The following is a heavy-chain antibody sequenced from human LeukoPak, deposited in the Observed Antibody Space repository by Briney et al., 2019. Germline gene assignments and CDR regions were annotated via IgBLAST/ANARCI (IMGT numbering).Heavy chain of an antibody. CDR1: GYTFTNYD. Sequence: APVKVSCKTSGYTFTNYDINWVRQATGQGLEWMGWMNPKSGNTGSAQRFQGRVTLTRDTSISTAYMELSSLRSEDTAVYYCARVWGSIDYWGQGTLVTVSS. CDR2: MNPKSGNT. D-gene: IGHD7-27*01. CDR3: ARVWGSIDY. V-gene: IGHV1-8*01. J-gene: IGHJ4*02.